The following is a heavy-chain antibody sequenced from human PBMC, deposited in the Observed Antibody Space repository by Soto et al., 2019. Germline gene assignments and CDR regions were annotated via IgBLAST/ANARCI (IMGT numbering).Heavy chain of an antibody. V-gene: IGHV1-18*01. CDR2: ITPYNGNT. CDR1: NYTFITYG. J-gene: IGHJ4*02. CDR3: ARDTSFYFDY. Sequence: ASVKVSCKASNYTFITYGITWVRQAPGQGLEWVGWITPYNGNTNYGQNFQGRVTMTADTSTSTAYMELGSVTTDDTAVYYCARDTSFYFDYWGQGTRVTVSS. D-gene: IGHD2-2*01.